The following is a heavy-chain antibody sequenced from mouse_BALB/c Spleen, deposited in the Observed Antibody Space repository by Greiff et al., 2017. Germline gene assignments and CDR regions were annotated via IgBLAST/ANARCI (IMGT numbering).Heavy chain of an antibody. CDR1: GYTFTSYW. CDR3: AKAGTEYYFDY. Sequence: QVHVKQSGAELARPGASVKLSCKASGYTFTSYWMQWVKQRPGQGLEWIGAIYPGDGDTRYTQKFKGKATLTADKSSSTAYMQLSSLASEDSAVYYCAKAGTEYYFDYWGQGTTLTVSS. V-gene: IGHV1-87*01. D-gene: IGHD4-1*01. CDR2: IYPGDGDT. J-gene: IGHJ2*01.